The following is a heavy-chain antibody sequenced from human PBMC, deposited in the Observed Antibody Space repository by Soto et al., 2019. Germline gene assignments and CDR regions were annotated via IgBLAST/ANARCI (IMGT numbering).Heavy chain of an antibody. CDR2: INPSGGGK. CDR1: GYTFTSYY. CDR3: ARDSTLAY. J-gene: IGHJ4*02. Sequence: ASVKVSCKASGYTFTSYYMHWVRQAPGQGLEWMGIINPSGGGKSYAQKFQGRVTMTRDTSTSTVYMELSSLRSEDSALYYCARDSTLAYWGQGTLVTVSS. V-gene: IGHV1-46*01.